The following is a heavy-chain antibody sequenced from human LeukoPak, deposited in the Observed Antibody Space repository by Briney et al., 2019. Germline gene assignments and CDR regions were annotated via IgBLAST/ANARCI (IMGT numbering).Heavy chain of an antibody. CDR2: INPNSGDT. V-gene: IGHV1-2*02. J-gene: IGHJ2*01. CDR1: GYTFSGYN. D-gene: IGHD4-17*01. CDR3: AGDYYGHGSGLFDM. Sequence: ASVKISCKTSGYTFSGYNINWVRQAPGQGLEWMGWINPNSGDTDYEQKFQGRVTMTRDTSISTAFLELSRLTSGDTAVYYCAGDYYGHGSGLFDMWGRGTLLTVSS.